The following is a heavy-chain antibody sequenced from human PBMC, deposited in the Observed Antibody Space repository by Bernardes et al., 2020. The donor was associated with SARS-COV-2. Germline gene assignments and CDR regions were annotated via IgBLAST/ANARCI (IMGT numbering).Heavy chain of an antibody. D-gene: IGHD2-21*02. CDR2: MREDGSET. Sequence: SLRLSCAGSGFTFSNFWMSWVRQAPGKGLEWVASMREDGSETSYVDSVKGRFTVSRDSAKNSLNLQMNSLRPEDTAVYYCARDWATPVSLVTPWGQGTQVTVSS. CDR1: GFTFSNFW. CDR3: ARDWATPVSLVTP. J-gene: IGHJ5*02. V-gene: IGHV3-7*01.